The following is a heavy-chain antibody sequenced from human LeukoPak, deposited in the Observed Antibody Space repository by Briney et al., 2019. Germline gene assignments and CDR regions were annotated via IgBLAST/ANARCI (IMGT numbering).Heavy chain of an antibody. CDR3: ARGGYSSGWYVFDY. CDR2: IYYSGST. V-gene: IGHV4-59*01. Sequence: ASETLSLTCTVSGGPISSYYWSWIRQPPGKGLEWIGYIYYSGSTNYNPSLKSRVTISVDTSKNQFSLKLSSVTAADTAVYYCARGGYSSGWYVFDYWGQGTLVTVSS. D-gene: IGHD6-19*01. J-gene: IGHJ4*02. CDR1: GGPISSYY.